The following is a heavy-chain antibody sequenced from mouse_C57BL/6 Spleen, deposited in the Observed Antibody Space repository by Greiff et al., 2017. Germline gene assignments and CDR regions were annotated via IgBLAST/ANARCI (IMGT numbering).Heavy chain of an antibody. CDR2: INPNNGGT. V-gene: IGHV1-18*01. J-gene: IGHJ2*01. D-gene: IGHD1-1*01. CDR1: GYTFTDYN. CDR3: ARRRYYGSTLYFDY. Sequence: EVQLQQSGPELVKPGASVKIPCKASGYTFTDYNMDWVKQSHGKSLEWIGDINPNNGGTIYNQKFKGKATLTVDKSSSTAYMELRSLTSEDTAVYYCARRRYYGSTLYFDYWGQGTTLTVSS.